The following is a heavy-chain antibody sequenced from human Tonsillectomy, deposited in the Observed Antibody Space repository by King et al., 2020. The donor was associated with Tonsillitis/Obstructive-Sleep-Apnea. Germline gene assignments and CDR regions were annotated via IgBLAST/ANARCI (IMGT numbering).Heavy chain of an antibody. CDR2: ISAYNGNT. D-gene: IGHD3-3*01. Sequence: VQLVESGAEVKKPGASVKVSCKASGYTFTSYGISWVRQAPGQGLEWMGWISAYNGNTNYAQKLQGRVTMTTDTSTSTAYMELRSLRSDDTAVYYCARGNDFWSGYYNYYYYYMDVWGKGTTVTVSS. CDR1: GYTFTSYG. J-gene: IGHJ6*03. CDR3: ARGNDFWSGYYNYYYYYMDV. V-gene: IGHV1-18*01.